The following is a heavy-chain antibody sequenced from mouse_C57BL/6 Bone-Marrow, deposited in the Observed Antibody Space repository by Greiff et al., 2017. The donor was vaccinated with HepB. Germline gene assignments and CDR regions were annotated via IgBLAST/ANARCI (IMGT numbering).Heavy chain of an antibody. J-gene: IGHJ3*01. CDR3: ARSDYYGNSAY. CDR2: IYPRSGNT. CDR1: GYTFTSYG. Sequence: QVHVKQSGAELARPGASVKLSCKASGYTFTSYGISWVKQRTGQGLEWIGEIYPRSGNTYYNEKFKGKATLTADKSSSTAYMELRSLTSEDSAVYFCARSDYYGNSAYWGQGTLVTVSA. D-gene: IGHD2-1*01. V-gene: IGHV1-81*01.